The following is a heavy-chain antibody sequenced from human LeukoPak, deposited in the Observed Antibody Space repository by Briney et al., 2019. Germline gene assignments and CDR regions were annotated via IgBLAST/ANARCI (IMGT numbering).Heavy chain of an antibody. V-gene: IGHV3-21*01. CDR1: GFTFSSYS. CDR3: ARDEGEPFSNWGYYNY. CDR2: ISSSSSYI. J-gene: IGHJ4*02. Sequence: QTGGSLRLSCAASGFTFSSYSMNWVRQAPGKGLEWVSSISSSSSYIYYADSVKGRFTISRDNSKNTLYLQMSSLRAEDTAVYYCARDEGEPFSNWGYYNYWGQGTLVTVSS. D-gene: IGHD7-27*01.